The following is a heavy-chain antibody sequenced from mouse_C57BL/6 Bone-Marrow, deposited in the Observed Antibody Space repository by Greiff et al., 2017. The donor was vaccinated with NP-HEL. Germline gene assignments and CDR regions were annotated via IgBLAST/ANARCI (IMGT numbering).Heavy chain of an antibody. D-gene: IGHD2-5*01. CDR3: ARQRDYYSIYYAMDY. Sequence: EVQRVESGGGLVQPGGSLKLSCAASGFTFSDYYMYWVRQTPEKRLEWVAYISNGGGSTYYPDTVKGRFTISRDNAKNTLYLQMSRLKSEDTAMYDCARQRDYYSIYYAMDYWGQGTSVTVSS. J-gene: IGHJ4*01. V-gene: IGHV5-12*01. CDR2: ISNGGGST. CDR1: GFTFSDYY.